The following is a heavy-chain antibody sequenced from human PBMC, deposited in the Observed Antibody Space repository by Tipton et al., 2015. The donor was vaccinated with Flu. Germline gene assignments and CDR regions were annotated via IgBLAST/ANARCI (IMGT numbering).Heavy chain of an antibody. CDR3: ARAAWQGAFDI. D-gene: IGHD5-12*01. CDR1: GFTFSRYW. J-gene: IGHJ3*02. Sequence: SLRLSCAASGFTFSRYWMPWLRQAPGKGLEWVANINHDGSEKYYVDSVKGRLTISRDNATNSLYLQMNSLRAEDTAVYYCARAAWQGAFDIWGQGTMVTVSS. V-gene: IGHV3-7*01. CDR2: INHDGSEK.